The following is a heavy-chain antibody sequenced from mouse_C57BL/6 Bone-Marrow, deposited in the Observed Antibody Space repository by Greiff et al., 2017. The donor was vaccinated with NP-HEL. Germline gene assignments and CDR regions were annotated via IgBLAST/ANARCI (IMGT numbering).Heavy chain of an antibody. V-gene: IGHV1-63*01. CDR1: GYTFTNYW. J-gene: IGHJ1*03. CDR2: IYPGGGYT. Sequence: QVQLQQSGAELVRPGTSVKMSCKASGYTFTNYWIGWAKQRPGHGLEWIGDIYPGGGYTNYNEKFKGKATMTAEKSSSTAYMQFSSLTSQDSAIYYCASYYSGSSYVGYFDVWGTGTTVTVSS. D-gene: IGHD1-1*01. CDR3: ASYYSGSSYVGYFDV.